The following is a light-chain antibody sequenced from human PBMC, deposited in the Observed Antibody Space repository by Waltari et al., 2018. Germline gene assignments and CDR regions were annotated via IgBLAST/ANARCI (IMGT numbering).Light chain of an antibody. Sequence: IQMTQSPSALSASVGDRVTISCRASQYIYSNLAWYQQKPGKAPRLLLYAAASLQRGIPSRCSGSRSGTDFTLTISSLQPEDSAAYYCQQYYDNPPTFGQGTKVEIK. V-gene: IGKV1-6*01. CDR2: AAA. CDR3: QQYYDNPPT. CDR1: QYIYSN. J-gene: IGKJ1*01.